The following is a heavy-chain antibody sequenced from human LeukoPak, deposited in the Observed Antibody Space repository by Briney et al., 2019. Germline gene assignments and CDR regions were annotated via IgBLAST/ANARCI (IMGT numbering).Heavy chain of an antibody. J-gene: IGHJ4*02. D-gene: IGHD1-26*01. V-gene: IGHV3-30*03. CDR3: ASTVAGATQPFDY. Sequence: PGGSLRLSCAASGFTFSSYGMHWVRQAPGKGLEWVAVISYDGSNKYYADSVKGRFTISRDNSKNTLYLQMNSLRAEDTAVYYCASTVAGATQPFDYWGQGTLVTVSS. CDR2: ISYDGSNK. CDR1: GFTFSSYG.